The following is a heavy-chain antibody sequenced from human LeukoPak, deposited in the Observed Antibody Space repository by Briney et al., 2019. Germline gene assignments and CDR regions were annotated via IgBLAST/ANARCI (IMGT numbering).Heavy chain of an antibody. D-gene: IGHD6-19*01. Sequence: SQTLSLTCTVSGGSISSGSYYWSWIRQPAGKGLEWIGRIYTSGSTNYNPSLKSRVTISVDTSKNQFSLKLSSVTAADTAVYYCARDKGSGWSNYFDYWGQGTLVTVSS. CDR3: ARDKGSGWSNYFDY. CDR1: GGSISSGSYY. V-gene: IGHV4-61*02. J-gene: IGHJ4*02. CDR2: IYTSGST.